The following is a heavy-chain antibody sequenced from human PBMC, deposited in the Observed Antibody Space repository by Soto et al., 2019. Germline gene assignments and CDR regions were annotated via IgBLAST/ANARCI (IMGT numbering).Heavy chain of an antibody. J-gene: IGHJ6*03. CDR1: GFVFGNSA. Sequence: EVQLLESGGRVIQPGGSLTVSCAASGFVFGNSAMSWVRQAPGKGLEWVSAITTSATERNTFYAYSVKGRFTISRDDSQNTLSLQMPSLRGEDPAVYYCTRLFATYYYYIAVWGNGTTVTVSS. V-gene: IGHV3-23*01. CDR3: TRLFATYYYYIAV. CDR2: ITTSATERNT.